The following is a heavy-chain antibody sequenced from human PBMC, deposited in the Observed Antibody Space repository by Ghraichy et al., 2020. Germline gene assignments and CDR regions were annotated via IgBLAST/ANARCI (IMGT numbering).Heavy chain of an antibody. V-gene: IGHV3-7*01. J-gene: IGHJ4*02. CDR1: GFTFSGYW. D-gene: IGHD6-19*01. Sequence: GGSLRLSCAASGFTFSGYWMSWVRQAPGKGLEWVANIKKDGSEKYYVDSVKGRFTISRDNAKNSLYLQMNSLRAEDMAVYYYARDLGSGWYFDYWGQGTLVTVSS. CDR2: IKKDGSEK. CDR3: ARDLGSGWYFDY.